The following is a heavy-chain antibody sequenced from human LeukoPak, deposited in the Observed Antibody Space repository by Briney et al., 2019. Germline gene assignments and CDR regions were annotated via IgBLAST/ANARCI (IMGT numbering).Heavy chain of an antibody. Sequence: KPGGSLRLSCAASGITFSSYSMNWVRQTPGKGLEWVSSVSSSSTYIYYADSVKGRFTISRDNAKNSLYLQMNSLRAEDTAVYYCARGIAVTGLVDYWGQGTLVTVSS. CDR3: ARGIAVTGLVDY. CDR1: GITFSSYS. V-gene: IGHV3-21*01. CDR2: VSSSSTYI. J-gene: IGHJ4*02. D-gene: IGHD6-19*01.